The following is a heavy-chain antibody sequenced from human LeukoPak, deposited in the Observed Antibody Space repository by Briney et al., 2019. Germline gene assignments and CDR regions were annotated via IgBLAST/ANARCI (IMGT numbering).Heavy chain of an antibody. J-gene: IGHJ6*02. CDR3: ASITYYDFWSGYYTGILSPTYYYYYYGMDV. CDR2: MNPNSGNT. Sequence: ASVKVSCEASGYTFTSYDINWVRQATGQGLEWMGWMNPNSGNTGYAQKFQGRVTMTRNASISTAYMELSSLRSEDTAVYYCASITYYDFWSGYYTGILSPTYYYYYYGMDVWGQGTTVTVSS. CDR1: GYTFTSYD. D-gene: IGHD3-3*01. V-gene: IGHV1-8*01.